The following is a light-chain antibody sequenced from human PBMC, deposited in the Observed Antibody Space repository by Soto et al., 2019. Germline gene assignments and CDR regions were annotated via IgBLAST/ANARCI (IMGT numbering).Light chain of an antibody. Sequence: DIQMTQSPSTLSASVGDRVTITCRASQSISSWLAWYQQKPGKAPKLLIYDASSLESGVPSRFSGSGSETEFTLTISSLQPDDFATYYCQQYNSYSWTFVQGTKVDIK. CDR1: QSISSW. CDR3: QQYNSYSWT. V-gene: IGKV1-5*01. CDR2: DAS. J-gene: IGKJ1*01.